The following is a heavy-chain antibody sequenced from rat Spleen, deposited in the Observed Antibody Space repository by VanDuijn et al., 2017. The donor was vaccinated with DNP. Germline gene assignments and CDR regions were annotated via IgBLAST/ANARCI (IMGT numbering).Heavy chain of an antibody. CDR2: ISTGGGNT. V-gene: IGHV5S13*01. CDR3: ATSGYGYDGYPFAY. Sequence: EVQLVESGGDLVQPGRSLKLSCAASGFTFSNYGMAWVRQAPTKGLEWVASISTGGGNTYYRDSVKGRFTISRDNANNTQYLQMDSLRSEDTATYYCATSGYGYDGYPFAYWGQGTLVTVSS. CDR1: GFTFSNYG. J-gene: IGHJ3*01. D-gene: IGHD1-12*03.